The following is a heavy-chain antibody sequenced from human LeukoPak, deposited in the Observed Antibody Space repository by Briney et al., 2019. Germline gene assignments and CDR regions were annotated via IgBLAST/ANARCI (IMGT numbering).Heavy chain of an antibody. J-gene: IGHJ4*02. CDR2: FDPEDGET. D-gene: IGHD5-18*01. Sequence: ASVKVSCKVSGYALTELSMHWVRQAPGKGLEWMGGFDPEDGETIYAQKFQGRVTMTEDTSTDTAYMELSSLRSEDTAVYYCATRGYSYAPTFDYWGQGTLVTVSS. CDR3: ATRGYSYAPTFDY. CDR1: GYALTELS. V-gene: IGHV1-24*01.